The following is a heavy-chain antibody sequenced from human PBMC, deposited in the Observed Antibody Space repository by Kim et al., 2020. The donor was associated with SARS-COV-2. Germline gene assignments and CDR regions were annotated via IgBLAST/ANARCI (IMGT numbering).Heavy chain of an antibody. CDR3: ANPTPYDSSADNWY. CDR1: GFTFSSYA. V-gene: IGHV3-23*01. D-gene: IGHD3-22*01. J-gene: IGHJ4*02. Sequence: GGSLRLSCAASGFTFSSYAMSWVRQAPGKGLEWVSAISGSGGSTYYADSVKGRFTISRDNSKNTLYLQMNSLRAEDTAVYYCANPTPYDSSADNWYWGQGTLVTVSS. CDR2: ISGSGGST.